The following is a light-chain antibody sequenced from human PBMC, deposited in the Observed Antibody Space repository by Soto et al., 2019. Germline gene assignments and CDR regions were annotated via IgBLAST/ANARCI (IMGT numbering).Light chain of an antibody. V-gene: IGKV1-39*01. CDR3: QQSYSPSWT. Sequence: DVPMTQSPSSLSASVGDRVTITCRASQSISSYLNWDQQKLRKAPKLQIYAAPTLQSGVRSRFSGSASRTDITLTISGLHPEDFASYYCQQSYSPSWTFGQGTKVEIK. J-gene: IGKJ1*01. CDR2: AAP. CDR1: QSISSY.